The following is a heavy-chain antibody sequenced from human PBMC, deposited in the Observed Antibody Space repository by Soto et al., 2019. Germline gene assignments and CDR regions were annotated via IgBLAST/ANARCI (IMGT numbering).Heavy chain of an antibody. D-gene: IGHD1-26*01. J-gene: IGHJ3*01. CDR3: VKAGKFKAFDV. CDR2: ISWNGDSS. Sequence: VQLVESGGVAVQAGGSLRLSCVASGLNLIDYTMHWVRQVPGKGLEWVSLISWNGDSSDYADSVKSRFTISRDNTKNSLDLQMNTLRTDDTALYFCVKAGKFKAFDVWGQGTLVTVSS. V-gene: IGHV3-43*01. CDR1: GLNLIDYT.